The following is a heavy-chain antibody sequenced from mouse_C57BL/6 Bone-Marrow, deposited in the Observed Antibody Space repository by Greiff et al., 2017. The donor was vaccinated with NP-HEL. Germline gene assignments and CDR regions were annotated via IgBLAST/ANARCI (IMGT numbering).Heavy chain of an antibody. D-gene: IGHD1-1*01. J-gene: IGHJ3*01. CDR2: ISSGGSYT. Sequence: EVKLVESGGDLVKPGGSLKLSCAASGFTFSSYGMSWVRQTPDKRLEWVATISSGGSYTYYPDSVKGRFTISRDNVKNTLYLQMSSLKSEDTAMYYCASPIYYYGSRFAYWGQGTLVTVSA. CDR1: GFTFSSYG. V-gene: IGHV5-6*01. CDR3: ASPIYYYGSRFAY.